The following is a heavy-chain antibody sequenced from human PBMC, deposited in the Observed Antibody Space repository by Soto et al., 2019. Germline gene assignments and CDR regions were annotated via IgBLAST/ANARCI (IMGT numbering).Heavy chain of an antibody. V-gene: IGHV3-15*01. D-gene: IGHD3-10*01. CDR3: TTVYYPGVRYFDL. J-gene: IGHJ2*01. Sequence: ESGGGLVKPGGSLRLSCAASGFTFSNAWMSWVRQAPGKGLEWVGRIKSKTDGGTTDYAAPVKGRFTISRDDSKNTLYLQMNSLKTEDTAVYYCTTVYYPGVRYFDLWGRGTLVTVSS. CDR2: IKSKTDGGTT. CDR1: GFTFSNAW.